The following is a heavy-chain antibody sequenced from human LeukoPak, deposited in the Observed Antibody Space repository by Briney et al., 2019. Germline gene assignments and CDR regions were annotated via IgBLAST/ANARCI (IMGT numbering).Heavy chain of an antibody. V-gene: IGHV4-59*08. CDR1: GGSISSYY. CDR2: IYYSGST. Sequence: PSETLALTCTVSGGSISSYYWSWIRQPPGKGLEWIGYIYYSGSTNYNPSLKSRVTISVDTSKNQFSLKLSSVTAADTAVYYCARHRDAFDIWGQGTMVTVSS. CDR3: ARHRDAFDI. J-gene: IGHJ3*02.